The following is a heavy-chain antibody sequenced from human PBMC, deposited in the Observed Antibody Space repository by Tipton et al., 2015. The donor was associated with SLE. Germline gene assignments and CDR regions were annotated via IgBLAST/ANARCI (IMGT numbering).Heavy chain of an antibody. CDR1: GYTFTSYY. V-gene: IGHV1-46*03. CDR2: INPDGGST. CDR3: DRSDVEXXTIAPDY. J-gene: IGHJ4*01. Sequence: SGAEVKKPGASVKVSCKASGYTFTSYYMHWVRQAPGQGLEWMGIINPDGGSTSYAQKLQDRVTMTRDTSTSTVYMELSSLRSEDKAMYYWDRSDVEXXTIAPDYWG. D-gene: IGHD5-24*01.